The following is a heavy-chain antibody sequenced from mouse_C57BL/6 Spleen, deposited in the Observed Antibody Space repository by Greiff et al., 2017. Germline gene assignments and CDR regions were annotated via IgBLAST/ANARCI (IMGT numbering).Heavy chain of an antibody. CDR2: INPSTGGT. D-gene: IGHD2-3*01. V-gene: IGHV1-42*01. Sequence: VQLKQSGPELVKPGASVKISCKASGYSFTGYYMNWVKQSPEKSLEWIGEINPSTGGTTYNQKFKAKATLTVDKSSSTAYMQLKSLTSEDSAVYYCARRIYDGYYVAWFAYWGQGTLVTVSA. CDR1: GYSFTGYY. J-gene: IGHJ3*01. CDR3: ARRIYDGYYVAWFAY.